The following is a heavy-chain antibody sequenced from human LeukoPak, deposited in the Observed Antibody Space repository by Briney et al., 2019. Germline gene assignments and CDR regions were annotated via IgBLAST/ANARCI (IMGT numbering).Heavy chain of an antibody. V-gene: IGHV1-2*02. CDR1: GYTFTGYY. CDR2: INPNSGGT. Sequence: ASVKVSCKASGYTFTGYYMHWVRQAPGQGLEWMGWINPNSGGTNYAQKFQGRVTMTRDTSISTAYMELSRLRSDDTAVYYCAREDLVRDSSGDGEWPRNSAVDYWGRGTLVTVSS. CDR3: AREDLVRDSSGDGEWPRNSAVDY. J-gene: IGHJ4*02. D-gene: IGHD3-22*01.